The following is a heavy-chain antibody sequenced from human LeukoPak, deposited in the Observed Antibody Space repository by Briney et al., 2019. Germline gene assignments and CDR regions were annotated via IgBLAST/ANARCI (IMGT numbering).Heavy chain of an antibody. Sequence: GASLRLSCAASGFTFSSYAMSWVRQAPGKGLEWVSAISGSGGSTYYADSVKGRFTISRDNSKNTLYLQMNSLRAEDTAVYYCAKMRYYYGSGSYYNTWGQGTLVTVSS. V-gene: IGHV3-23*01. CDR3: AKMRYYYGSGSYYNT. CDR2: ISGSGGST. D-gene: IGHD3-10*01. CDR1: GFTFSSYA. J-gene: IGHJ5*02.